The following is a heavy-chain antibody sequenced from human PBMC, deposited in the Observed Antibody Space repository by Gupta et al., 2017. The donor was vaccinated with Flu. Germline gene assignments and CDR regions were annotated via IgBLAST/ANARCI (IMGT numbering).Heavy chain of an antibody. CDR2: IFYSGST. D-gene: IGHD1-1*01. CDR3: ARAGLWQYNYMDV. V-gene: IGHV4-31*02. Sequence: RHPPGRGPEWVGYIFYSGSTYYNPSLKSRGTISLDRSKNQFSLEMTSVTAADTAVDYCARAGLWQYNYMDVWGNGTTVTVSS. J-gene: IGHJ6*03.